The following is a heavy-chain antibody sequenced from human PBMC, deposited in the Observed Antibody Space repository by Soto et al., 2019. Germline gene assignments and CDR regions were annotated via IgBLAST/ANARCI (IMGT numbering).Heavy chain of an antibody. V-gene: IGHV1-69*02. CDR3: ARMVGSYGMDV. D-gene: IGHD2-15*01. CDR2: IIPILGIA. J-gene: IGHJ6*02. CDR1: GGIISSYT. Sequence: QVQLVQSGAAVKKPGSSVKVSCKASGGIISSYTITWVRQAPGQGLEWMGRIIPILGIANYAQKFQGRVTITADKSTSTAYMELSSLRSEDTAVYYCARMVGSYGMDVWGQGTTVTVSS.